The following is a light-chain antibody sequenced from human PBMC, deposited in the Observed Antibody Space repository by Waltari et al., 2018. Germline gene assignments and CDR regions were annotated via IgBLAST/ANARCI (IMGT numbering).Light chain of an antibody. CDR2: RNN. CDR3: AAWDDSRNGWV. V-gene: IGLV1-44*01. Sequence: QSVLTQPPSESGTPGQTVPISCSGGDSNIARNSVNWYQKFPGAAPKLLIFRNNQRPSGVPDRFSGSKSGTSASLAISGLQSEDESDYFCAAWDDSRNGWVFGEGTRVAVL. J-gene: IGLJ3*02. CDR1: DSNIARNS.